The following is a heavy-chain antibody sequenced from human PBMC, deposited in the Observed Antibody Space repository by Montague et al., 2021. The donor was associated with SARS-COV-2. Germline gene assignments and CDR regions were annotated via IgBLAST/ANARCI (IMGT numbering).Heavy chain of an antibody. CDR2: IFYSGSA. CDR3: ATHQSGTMMAY. J-gene: IGHJ4*02. V-gene: IGHV4-39*01. CDR1: GGSISSSTYY. Sequence: TLSLMCAVSGGSISSSTYYWVWIRQPPGKGLEWVGTIFYSGSAYYNPSLKSRVTVSVDTSKNQFSLKLSSVTAADTAVYYCATHQSGTMMAYWGQGTLVTVPS. D-gene: IGHD3-22*01.